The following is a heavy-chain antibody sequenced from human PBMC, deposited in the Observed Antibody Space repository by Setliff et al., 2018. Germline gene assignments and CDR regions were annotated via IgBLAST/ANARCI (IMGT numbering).Heavy chain of an antibody. D-gene: IGHD4-17*01. Sequence: GGSLRLSCAASGFTFSSYEMNWVRQAPGKGLEWVSYISSSGSTIYYADSVKGRFTISRDNAKNSVYLQMNSLRAEDTAVYYCAREFTNDYGDTDGFDIWGQGTMVTVSS. V-gene: IGHV3-48*03. CDR3: AREFTNDYGDTDGFDI. CDR2: ISSSGSTI. J-gene: IGHJ3*02. CDR1: GFTFSSYE.